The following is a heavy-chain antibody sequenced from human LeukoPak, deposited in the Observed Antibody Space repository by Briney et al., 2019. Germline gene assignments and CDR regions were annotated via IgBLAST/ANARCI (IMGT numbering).Heavy chain of an antibody. J-gene: IGHJ4*01. CDR2: MDPNSNYR. Sequence: GASVKVSCKASGYTFTSYGISWVRQAPGQGLEWMGWMDPNSNYRGYAQKVQGRLTMTLDTSLNTAYMELSSLTSDDTAVYYCARARPNLYYFDFWGHGTMVTVSS. CDR3: ARARPNLYYFDF. V-gene: IGHV1-8*02. CDR1: GYTFTSYG.